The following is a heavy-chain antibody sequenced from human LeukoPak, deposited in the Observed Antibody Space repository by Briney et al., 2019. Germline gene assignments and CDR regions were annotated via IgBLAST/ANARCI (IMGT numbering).Heavy chain of an antibody. J-gene: IGHJ4*02. V-gene: IGHV3-48*02. Sequence: GGSLRLSCAASGFTFSTYGMNWARQSPGKGLEWVSYISHTSSAIYYADSVKGRFTISRDNAKNSLYLQMNSLRDEDTAVYYCARASHTGYDYWGQGRLVTVSS. CDR2: ISHTSSAI. CDR3: ARASHTGYDY. D-gene: IGHD3-9*01. CDR1: GFTFSTYG.